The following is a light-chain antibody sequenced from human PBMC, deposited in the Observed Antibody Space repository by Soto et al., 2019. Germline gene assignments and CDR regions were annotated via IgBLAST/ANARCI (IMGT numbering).Light chain of an antibody. CDR2: EGI. CDR3: CSYVGATTYV. Sequence: QSVLTQPASVSGSPGQSITISCSGTSSNIGGYNVVSWYQQHPGKAPKVIVYEGIKRPSGVSDRFSGSTSGSTASLTISGLQAEDEAEYYCCSYVGATTYVFGIGTKVTV. J-gene: IGLJ1*01. V-gene: IGLV2-23*01. CDR1: SSNIGGYNV.